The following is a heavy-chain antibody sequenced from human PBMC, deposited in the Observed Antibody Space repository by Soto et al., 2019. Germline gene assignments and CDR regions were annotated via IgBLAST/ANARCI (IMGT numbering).Heavy chain of an antibody. CDR2: IYYSGST. J-gene: IGHJ4*02. D-gene: IGHD2-8*02. Sequence: PSETLSLTCTVSGGSISSYYWSWIRQPPGKGLEWIGYIYYSGSTNYNPSLKSRVTISVDTSKNQFSLKLTSVTAADTAVYYCARDKITGLFAYWGQGTLVTVSS. V-gene: IGHV4-59*12. CDR1: GGSISSYY. CDR3: ARDKITGLFAY.